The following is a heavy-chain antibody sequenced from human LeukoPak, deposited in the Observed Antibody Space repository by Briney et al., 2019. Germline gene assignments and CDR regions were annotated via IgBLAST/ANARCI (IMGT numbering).Heavy chain of an antibody. V-gene: IGHV3-7*01. CDR1: GFTFSSYW. Sequence: GGSLRLSCAVSGFTFSSYWMTWVRQAPGRGLEWVANINQDGNKKYYVDSVKGRFTISRDNAKNSLYLQINSLRPEDTAVYFCARYGGYYMDVWGKGTTVTVSS. D-gene: IGHD4-23*01. CDR2: INQDGNKK. J-gene: IGHJ6*03. CDR3: ARYGGYYMDV.